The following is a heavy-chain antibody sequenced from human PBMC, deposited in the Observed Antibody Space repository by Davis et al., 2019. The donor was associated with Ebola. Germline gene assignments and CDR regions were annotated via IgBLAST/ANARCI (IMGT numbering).Heavy chain of an antibody. V-gene: IGHV3-7*01. J-gene: IGHJ6*02. CDR2: IKQDGSEK. Sequence: GGSLRLSCAASGFTFSSYWMSWVRQAPGKGLEWVANIKQDGSEKYYVDSVKGRFTISRDNAKNSLYLQMNSLRAEDTAVYYCARGYCSSTSCSQTTYYGMDVWGQGTTVTVSS. CDR1: GFTFSSYW. CDR3: ARGYCSSTSCSQTTYYGMDV. D-gene: IGHD2-2*01.